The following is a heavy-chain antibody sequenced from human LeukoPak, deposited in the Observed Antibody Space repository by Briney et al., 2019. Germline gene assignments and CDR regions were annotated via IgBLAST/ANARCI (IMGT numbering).Heavy chain of an antibody. CDR2: IYPGDSDT. CDR1: GYSFTSYW. Sequence: GESLKISCKGSGYSFTSYWIGWVRQMPGKGLEWMGIIYPGDSDTRYSPSFQGQVTISADKSISTAYLQWSSLKASDTAMYYCARLSDCSGGSCFIDYWAQGTLVTVSS. D-gene: IGHD2-15*01. V-gene: IGHV5-51*01. J-gene: IGHJ4*02. CDR3: ARLSDCSGGSCFIDY.